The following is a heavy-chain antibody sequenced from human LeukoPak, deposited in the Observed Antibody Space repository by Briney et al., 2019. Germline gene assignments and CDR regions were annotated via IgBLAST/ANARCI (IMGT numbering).Heavy chain of an antibody. J-gene: IGHJ6*02. CDR3: AKDFSGFGELLFFFGMDV. CDR2: ISYDGAMT. CDR1: GVTLSNYG. V-gene: IGHV3-30*18. Sequence: GGSLRLSCAGSGVTLSNYGIHWVRQAPGKGLEWVAVISYDGAMTYYADSVEGRFTISRDNSKKTVDLQMNSLRAEDTAVYYCAKDFSGFGELLFFFGMDVWGQGTTVIVSS. D-gene: IGHD3-10*01.